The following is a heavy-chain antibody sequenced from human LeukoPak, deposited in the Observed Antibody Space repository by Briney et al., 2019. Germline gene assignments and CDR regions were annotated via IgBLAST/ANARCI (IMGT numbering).Heavy chain of an antibody. CDR2: ISAYNGNT. J-gene: IGHJ5*02. V-gene: IGHV1-18*01. Sequence: ASVKVSCRTSGYFFSTYGISWVRQAPGQGLEWMGWISAYNGNTNYAQKLQGRVTMTTDTSTSTAYMELRSLRSDDTAVYYCARHSSGYCDHWGQGTLVTVSS. D-gene: IGHD3-22*01. CDR1: GYFFSTYG. CDR3: ARHSSGYCDH.